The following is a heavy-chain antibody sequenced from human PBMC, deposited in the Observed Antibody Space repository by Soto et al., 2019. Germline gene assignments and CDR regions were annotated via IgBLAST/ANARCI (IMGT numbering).Heavy chain of an antibody. V-gene: IGHV3-74*01. D-gene: IGHD7-27*01. Sequence: EVQLVESGGGLVQPGETLRLSCAASGFTFSSYWMHWVRQAPGKGLIWVSRINSDGSSTSYADSVKGRFTISRDNAQNTLYLQMSSLRAEDTAVFYCARGRDWGLEYWGQGALVTVSS. CDR1: GFTFSSYW. CDR3: ARGRDWGLEY. J-gene: IGHJ4*02. CDR2: INSDGSST.